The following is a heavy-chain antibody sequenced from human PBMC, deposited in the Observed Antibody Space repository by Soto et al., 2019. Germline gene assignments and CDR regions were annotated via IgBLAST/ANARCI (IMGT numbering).Heavy chain of an antibody. Sequence: VKVSCKASGSTFNGYYIHWERQTPGQGPAWMGWINPISGGTNYAQKFHCRVTMTRDTSIATVYMDLSKLKSDDTTVYYSARDDCDSSDRDYLVYWRQGTLGAAST. D-gene: IGHD3-22*01. CDR1: GSTFNGYY. CDR3: ARDDCDSSDRDYLVY. V-gene: IGHV1-2*02. J-gene: IGHJ4*02. CDR2: INPISGGT.